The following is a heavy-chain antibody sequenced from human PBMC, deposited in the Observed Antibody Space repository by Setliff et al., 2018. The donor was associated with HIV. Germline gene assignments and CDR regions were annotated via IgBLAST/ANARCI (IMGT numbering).Heavy chain of an antibody. CDR1: GFPFSSYE. Sequence: PGGSLRLSCAASGFPFSSYEMNWVRQAPGKGLEWVSYISNSGSTIYYADSVKGRFIISRDNAKNSLYLQMSSLRAEDTAVYFCVRDINWAFDYWGQGILVTVSS. D-gene: IGHD1-1*01. CDR3: VRDINWAFDY. V-gene: IGHV3-48*03. J-gene: IGHJ4*02. CDR2: ISNSGSTI.